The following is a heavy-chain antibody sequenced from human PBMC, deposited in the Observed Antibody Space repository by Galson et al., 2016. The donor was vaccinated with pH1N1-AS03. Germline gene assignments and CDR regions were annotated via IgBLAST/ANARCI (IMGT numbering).Heavy chain of an antibody. Sequence: SLRLSCAASGFIFSSYEMNWVRQAPGKGLEWVSYISSSGNTIYYVDSVKGRFTISRDNAKNSLYLQMNSLRVEDTAVYYCARDLNWDNAWGQGTLVTVSS. CDR3: ARDLNWDNA. CDR1: GFIFSSYE. CDR2: ISSSGNTI. J-gene: IGHJ5*02. V-gene: IGHV3-48*03.